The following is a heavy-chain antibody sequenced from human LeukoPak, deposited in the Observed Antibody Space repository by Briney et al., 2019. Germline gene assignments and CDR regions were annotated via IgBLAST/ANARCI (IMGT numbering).Heavy chain of an antibody. CDR3: ARDLLGVVVIAHNWFDP. D-gene: IGHD2-21*01. J-gene: IGHJ5*02. V-gene: IGHV1-69*04. Sequence: ASVKVSCKASGGTFTSYTISWVRQAPGQGLEWMGRIIPILGIANYAQKFPGRVTITADKSTSTAYMELSSLRSEDTAVYYCARDLLGVVVIAHNWFDPWGQGTLVTVSS. CDR1: GGTFTSYT. CDR2: IIPILGIA.